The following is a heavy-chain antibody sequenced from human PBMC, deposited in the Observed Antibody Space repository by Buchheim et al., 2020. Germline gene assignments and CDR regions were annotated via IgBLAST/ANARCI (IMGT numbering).Heavy chain of an antibody. CDR2: IGISGANT. J-gene: IGHJ4*02. CDR3: SKQEDPFDS. CDR1: GFTFSNFG. Sequence: EVQLLESGGGLVQPGGSLRLSCAASGFTFSNFGMSWVRQVQGGGLEWVSGIGISGANTYYTDSVRGGFTLSTENSRNTVYMEMNNLRGEDTALYYCSKQEDPFDSWGQGTL. V-gene: IGHV3-23*01. D-gene: IGHD2-15*01.